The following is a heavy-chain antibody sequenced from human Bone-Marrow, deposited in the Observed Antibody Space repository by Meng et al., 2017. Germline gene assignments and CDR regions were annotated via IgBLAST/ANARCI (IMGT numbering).Heavy chain of an antibody. CDR3: AYDSFGYSFDY. V-gene: IGHV3-30-3*01. CDR2: ISSDGTKK. CDR1: GFTFSSYA. J-gene: IGHJ4*02. Sequence: QVQLVEFVGGVVQPGRSLRLSCAASGFTFSSYAMHWVRQAPGKGLEWVAVISSDGTKKYYADSVKGRFTISRDNSKNTLYLQINSLRAEDTAVYYCAYDSFGYSFDYWGQGTLVTVSS. D-gene: IGHD3-22*01.